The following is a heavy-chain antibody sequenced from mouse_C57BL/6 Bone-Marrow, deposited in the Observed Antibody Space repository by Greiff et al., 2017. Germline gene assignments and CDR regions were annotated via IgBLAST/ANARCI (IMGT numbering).Heavy chain of an antibody. CDR2: IWSGGST. Sequence: VQLQQSGPGLVQPSQSLSITCTVSGFSLTSYGVHWVRQSPGKGLEWLGVIWSGGSTDYNAAFISRLSISKDNSKSQVFFKMNSLQADDTAIYYCASPYYGSSSWYFDVWGTGTTVTVSS. CDR3: ASPYYGSSSWYFDV. J-gene: IGHJ1*03. V-gene: IGHV2-2*01. D-gene: IGHD1-1*01. CDR1: GFSLTSYG.